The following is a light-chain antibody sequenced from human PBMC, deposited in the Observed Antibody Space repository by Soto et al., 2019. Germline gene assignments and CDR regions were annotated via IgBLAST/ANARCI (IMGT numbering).Light chain of an antibody. Sequence: QPPFTLSSSESMTATLSFSSSQSVSSNLAWYQQKPGQPPRLLIYDASSRPPGIPDRFSGSGSGTDFTLTISRLEPEDFAVYYFQQYGSAIPLTFGQGTRLEIK. V-gene: IGKV3-20*01. J-gene: IGKJ5*01. CDR3: QQYGSAIPLT. CDR1: QSVSSN. CDR2: DAS.